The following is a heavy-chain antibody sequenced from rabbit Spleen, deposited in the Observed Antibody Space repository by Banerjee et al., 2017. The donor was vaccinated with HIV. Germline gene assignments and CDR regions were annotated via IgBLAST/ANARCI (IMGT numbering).Heavy chain of an antibody. CDR3: VRDRANIGGDYGPYYFDL. CDR1: GFTLSNYW. CDR2: IYGGSGVT. J-gene: IGHJ4*01. Sequence: QEQLKESGGGLVQPGGSLTLTCTASGFTLSNYWVCWVRQAPGKGLEWIGCIYGGSGVTYYASWAKGRLTMSRASSTTVTLQMTSLTAADTATYFCVRDRANIGGDYGPYYFDLWGPGTLVTVS. D-gene: IGHD2-1*01. V-gene: IGHV1S45*01.